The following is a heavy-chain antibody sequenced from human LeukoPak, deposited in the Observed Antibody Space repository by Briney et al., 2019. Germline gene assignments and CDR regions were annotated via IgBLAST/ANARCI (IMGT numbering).Heavy chain of an antibody. V-gene: IGHV3-74*01. CDR3: ARDYSDSCDY. D-gene: IGHD3-10*01. CDR2: INSEGSST. J-gene: IGHJ4*02. CDR1: GFTFSSYW. Sequence: PGGSLRLSCAASGFTFSSYWMLWVRQAPGQGLVWVSRINSEGSSTAYADAVKGRFTISRDNAKNTLYLQMNSLRAEDTAVYYCARDYSDSCDYWGQGTPVTVSS.